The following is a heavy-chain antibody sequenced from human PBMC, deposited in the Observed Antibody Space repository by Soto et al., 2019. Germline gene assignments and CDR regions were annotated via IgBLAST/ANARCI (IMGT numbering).Heavy chain of an antibody. CDR1: SSYT. Sequence: SSYTISWVRQAPGQGLEWMGGIIPIFGTANYAQKFQGRVTITADESTSTAYMELSSLRSEDTAVYYCARGNHRWLQLWYFDLWGRGTLVTVSS. CDR2: IIPIFGTA. D-gene: IGHD5-12*01. V-gene: IGHV1-69*01. CDR3: ARGNHRWLQLWYFDL. J-gene: IGHJ2*01.